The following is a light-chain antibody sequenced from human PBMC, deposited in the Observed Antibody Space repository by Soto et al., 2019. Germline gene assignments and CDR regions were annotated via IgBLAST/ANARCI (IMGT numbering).Light chain of an antibody. J-gene: IGKJ2*01. Sequence: EIVLTQSPDTLSLSPGERATLSCRASRSFSSSYLAWYQQKPGQAPRLLIYAASSRATGIPDRFSGSGSGTDFTLTISRLEPEDCAEYYCEQYGSSPPYTFGQGTKLEIK. V-gene: IGKV3-20*01. CDR2: AAS. CDR3: EQYGSSPPYT. CDR1: RSFSSSY.